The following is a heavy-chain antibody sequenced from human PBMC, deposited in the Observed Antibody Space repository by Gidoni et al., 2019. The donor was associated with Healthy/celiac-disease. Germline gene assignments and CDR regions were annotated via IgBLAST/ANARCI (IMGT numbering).Heavy chain of an antibody. D-gene: IGHD5-18*01. CDR3: AKEGAWIQLWPYSYFDY. CDR1: GFTFTSSA. Sequence: EVQLLASGGGLVQPGGSLRLSCSASGFTFTSSAMSWVRQAPGKGLEWVSAISGSGGSTYYADSVKGRFTISRDNSKNTRYLQMNSLRAEDTAVYYCAKEGAWIQLWPYSYFDYWGQGTLVTVSS. V-gene: IGHV3-23*01. J-gene: IGHJ4*02. CDR2: ISGSGGST.